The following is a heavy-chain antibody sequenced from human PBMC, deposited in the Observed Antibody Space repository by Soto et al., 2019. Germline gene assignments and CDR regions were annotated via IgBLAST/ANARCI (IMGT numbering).Heavy chain of an antibody. Sequence: GSLRLSCAVSGFTFSSYWMTWVRQAPGKGLEWVANIKQDESEKYYVDSVEGRFTISRDNAKNSLYLQMNSLRAEDTAVYYCARRLRGCSSSSCYGIDYWGQGTLVTVSS. V-gene: IGHV3-7*01. CDR1: GFTFSSYW. CDR3: ARRLRGCSSSSCYGIDY. D-gene: IGHD2-2*01. J-gene: IGHJ4*02. CDR2: IKQDESEK.